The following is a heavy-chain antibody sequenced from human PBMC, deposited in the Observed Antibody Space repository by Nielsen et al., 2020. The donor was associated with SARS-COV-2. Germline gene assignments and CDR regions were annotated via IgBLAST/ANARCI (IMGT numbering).Heavy chain of an antibody. J-gene: IGHJ6*02. D-gene: IGHD3-10*01. CDR2: ISSSSSYI. CDR1: GFTFSDYY. Sequence: GESLKISCAASGFTFSDYYMSWIRQAPGKGLEWVSYISSSSSYIYYADSVKGRFTISRDNAKNSLYLQMNSLRAEDTAVYYCARVGGYGGSGMDVWGQGTTVTVSS. CDR3: ARVGGYGGSGMDV. V-gene: IGHV3-11*06.